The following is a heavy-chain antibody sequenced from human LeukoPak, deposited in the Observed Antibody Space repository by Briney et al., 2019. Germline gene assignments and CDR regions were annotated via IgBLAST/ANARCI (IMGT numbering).Heavy chain of an antibody. CDR1: DYYFANYW. D-gene: IGHD1-14*01. CDR3: ARRKFSDTWFDP. V-gene: IGHV5-51*01. J-gene: IGHJ5*02. CDR2: VYPAGSRI. Sequence: GESLQISCQGSDYYFANYWIGWVRQMPGKGLEWMGIVYPAGSRIHYSPSFQGQVTMSVDRSISTAYLQWTSLKASDTAMYFCARRKFSDTWFDPWGQGTLVTVSS.